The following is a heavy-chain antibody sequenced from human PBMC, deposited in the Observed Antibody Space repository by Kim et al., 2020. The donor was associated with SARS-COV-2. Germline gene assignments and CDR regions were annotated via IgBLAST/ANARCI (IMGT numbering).Heavy chain of an antibody. CDR1: GYSFTSYW. V-gene: IGHV5-51*01. J-gene: IGHJ6*02. CDR2: IYPGDSDT. CDR3: ASTHGIAAAGTEGVYYYYGMDV. D-gene: IGHD6-13*01. Sequence: GESLKISCKGSGYSFTSYWIGWVRQMPGKGLEWMGIIYPGDSDTRYSPSFQGQVTISADKSISTAYLQWSSLKASDTAMYYCASTHGIAAAGTEGVYYYYGMDVWGQGTTVTVSS.